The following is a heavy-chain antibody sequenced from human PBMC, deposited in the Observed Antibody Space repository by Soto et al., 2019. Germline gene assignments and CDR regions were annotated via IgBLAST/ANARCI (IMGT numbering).Heavy chain of an antibody. J-gene: IGHJ4*02. CDR2: ISYDESNK. CDR3: ARWVYAFDY. CDR1: GFTFSTYA. D-gene: IGHD6-13*01. Sequence: VQLVESGGGVVQPGRSLRLSCAASGFTFSTYAMNWVRQAPGKGLVWVAAISYDESNKYYAGSVKGRFTISRDNYKNTLYLQMNSLRTEDTAMYYCARWVYAFDYWGQGTLVTVSS. V-gene: IGHV3-30-3*01.